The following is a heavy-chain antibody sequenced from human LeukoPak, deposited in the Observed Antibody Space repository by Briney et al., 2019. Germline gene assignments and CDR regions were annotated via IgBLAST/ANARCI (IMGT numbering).Heavy chain of an antibody. J-gene: IGHJ4*02. Sequence: GVSLKISCKGSGYSCTSYWIGWVRQMPGKGLEWMGIIYPGDSDTRYSPSFQGQVTISADKSISTAYLQWSSLKASDTAMYYCARLESYGYSIPYYFDYWGQGTLVTVSS. V-gene: IGHV5-51*01. CDR2: IYPGDSDT. CDR3: ARLESYGYSIPYYFDY. CDR1: GYSCTSYW. D-gene: IGHD5-18*01.